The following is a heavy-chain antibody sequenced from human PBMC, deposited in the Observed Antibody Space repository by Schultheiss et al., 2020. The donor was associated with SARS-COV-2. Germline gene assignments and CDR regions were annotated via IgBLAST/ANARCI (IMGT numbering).Heavy chain of an antibody. CDR3: AKASGSYRYYYYGMDV. V-gene: IGHV3-23*01. D-gene: IGHD1-26*01. Sequence: GGSLRLSCAASGFTFTNYAMHWVRQAPGKGLEWVSAISGSGGSTYYADSVKGRFTISRDNSKNTLYLQMNSLRAEDTAVYYCAKASGSYRYYYYGMDVWGQGTTVTVSS. CDR1: GFTFTNYA. J-gene: IGHJ6*02. CDR2: ISGSGGST.